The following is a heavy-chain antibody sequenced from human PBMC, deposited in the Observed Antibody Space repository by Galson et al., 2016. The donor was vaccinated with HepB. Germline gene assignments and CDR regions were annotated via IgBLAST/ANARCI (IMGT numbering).Heavy chain of an antibody. Sequence: LRLSCAASGFSFNSYAMSWVRQAPGKGLEWVSVILANGDRTYYADSVKGLFTISRDNRKNTLFLQMNSLRAEDTAVYYCAKISSTGGWNYYRYAMDVWGQGTTVTVSS. D-gene: IGHD3-10*01. V-gene: IGHV3-23*01. CDR3: AKISSTGGWNYYRYAMDV. CDR2: ILANGDRT. CDR1: GFSFNSYA. J-gene: IGHJ6*02.